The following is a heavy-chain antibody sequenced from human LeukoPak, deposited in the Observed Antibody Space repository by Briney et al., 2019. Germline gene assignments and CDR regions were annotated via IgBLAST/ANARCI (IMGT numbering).Heavy chain of an antibody. V-gene: IGHV4-39*01. CDR3: ARQYYDSSGYYPWYFDY. J-gene: IGHJ4*02. CDR1: GGSFSSTTYY. Sequence: SETLSLTCTVSGGSFSSTTYYWGWIRQPRGKGLEWIVSVYYSGSTYYNQSLKSRVTISENKAKKLFSLKLTSVTAADTAVYYCARQYYDSSGYYPWYFDYWGQGTLVTVSS. CDR2: VYYSGST. D-gene: IGHD3-22*01.